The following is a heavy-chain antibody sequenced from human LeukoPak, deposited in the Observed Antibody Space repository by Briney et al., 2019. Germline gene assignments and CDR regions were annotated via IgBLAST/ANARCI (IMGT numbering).Heavy chain of an antibody. CDR2: IRYDGSNK. J-gene: IGHJ4*02. Sequence: GGSLRLSCAASGFTFSSYGMHWVRQAPGKGLEWVAFIRYDGSNKYYADSVKGRFTISRDNAKKSLDLQMNSLRAEDTAVYYCARSGHSNGWYYFDYWGLGALVTVSS. CDR3: ARSGHSNGWYYFDY. V-gene: IGHV3-30*02. CDR1: GFTFSSYG. D-gene: IGHD6-19*01.